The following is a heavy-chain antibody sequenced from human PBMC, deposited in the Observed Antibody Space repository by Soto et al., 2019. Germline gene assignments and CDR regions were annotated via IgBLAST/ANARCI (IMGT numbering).Heavy chain of an antibody. CDR3: ARAGGEFDY. V-gene: IGHV3-48*04. D-gene: IGHD3-16*01. CDR2: ISSSSSTI. Sequence: WGSLRLSCAASGFTFSSYSMNWVRQAPGKGLEWVSYISSSSSTIYYADSVKGRFTISRDNAKNSLYLQMNSLRAEDTAGYCCARAGGEFDYWGQGTLVTVSS. CDR1: GFTFSSYS. J-gene: IGHJ4*02.